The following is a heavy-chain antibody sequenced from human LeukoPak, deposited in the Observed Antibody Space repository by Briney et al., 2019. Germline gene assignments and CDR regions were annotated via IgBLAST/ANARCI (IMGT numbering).Heavy chain of an antibody. Sequence: PGGSLRLSCAASGFTFSSYAMSWVRQAPGKGLEWVSAISSSSNYIYYADSVKGRFTISRDNSKNTLYLQMNSLRAEDTAVYYCALRRGGQQLSQGFGYWGQGTLVTVSS. J-gene: IGHJ4*02. CDR1: GFTFSSYA. CDR2: ISSSSNYI. V-gene: IGHV3-23*01. D-gene: IGHD6-13*01. CDR3: ALRRGGQQLSQGFGY.